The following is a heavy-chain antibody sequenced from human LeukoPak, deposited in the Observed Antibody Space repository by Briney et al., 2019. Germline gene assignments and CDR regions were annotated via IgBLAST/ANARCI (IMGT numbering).Heavy chain of an antibody. D-gene: IGHD4-17*01. CDR2: IYTSGST. Sequence: SETLSLTCTVSGGSISSGSYYWSWIRQPAGKGLEWIGRIYTSGSTNYNPSLKSRVTISVDTSKNQFSLKLSSVTAADTAVYYCARVRLTGGLRYMDVWGKGTTVTVSS. J-gene: IGHJ6*03. CDR3: ARVRLTGGLRYMDV. CDR1: GGSISSGSYY. V-gene: IGHV4-61*02.